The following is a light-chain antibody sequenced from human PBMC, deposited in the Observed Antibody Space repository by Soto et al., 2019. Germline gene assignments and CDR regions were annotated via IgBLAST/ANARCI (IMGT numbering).Light chain of an antibody. Sequence: DIQMTQSPSSLSASVGDRVTITCRASQSISSYLNWYQQKPGKAPKLLIYAASSLQSGLPSRFSGSGSGTDFTLTISILQPEYCATYYCQQSYSTPSFGQGTRLE. J-gene: IGKJ5*01. CDR2: AAS. V-gene: IGKV1-39*01. CDR3: QQSYSTPS. CDR1: QSISSY.